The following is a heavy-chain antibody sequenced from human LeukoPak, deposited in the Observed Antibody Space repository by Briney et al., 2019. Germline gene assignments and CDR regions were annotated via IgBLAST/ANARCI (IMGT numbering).Heavy chain of an antibody. CDR3: ARLMVYPYSFDY. D-gene: IGHD2-8*01. CDR1: GGSISSYY. CDR2: IYYTGST. Sequence: SETLSLTCTVSGGSISSYYWSWIRQPPGKGLEWIGYIYYTGSTNYNPSLKSRVTISVDTSKNQFSLKLSSVTAADTAVYYRARLMVYPYSFDYWGQGTLVTVSS. J-gene: IGHJ4*02. V-gene: IGHV4-59*08.